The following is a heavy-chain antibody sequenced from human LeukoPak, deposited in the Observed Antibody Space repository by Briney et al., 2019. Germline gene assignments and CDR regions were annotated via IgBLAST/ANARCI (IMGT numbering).Heavy chain of an antibody. Sequence: GGSLRLSCAASGFTVSRNYMSWVRQAPGKGLEWVSVICGGGSTSYADSVKGRFIISRDNSKNTLYLQMNSLRADDTAVYYCARDRSDGNYYMVVWGKGTTVIVSS. CDR3: ARDRSDGNYYMVV. D-gene: IGHD5-24*01. CDR2: ICGGGST. V-gene: IGHV3-53*01. J-gene: IGHJ6*03. CDR1: GFTVSRNY.